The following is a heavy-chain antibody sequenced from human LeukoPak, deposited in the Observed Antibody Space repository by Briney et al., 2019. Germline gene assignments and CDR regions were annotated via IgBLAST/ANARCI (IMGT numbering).Heavy chain of an antibody. Sequence: GASVKVSCKASGYTFTNYFMHWVRQAPGQGRVWMGIINPSGGSTSYAQKFQGGVTMTRDTSTSTVYVELSSLRSEDTAVYYCARGGSSSSPFFDYWGQGTLVTVSS. J-gene: IGHJ4*02. CDR1: GYTFTNYF. D-gene: IGHD6-13*01. CDR3: ARGGSSSSPFFDY. V-gene: IGHV1-46*01. CDR2: INPSGGST.